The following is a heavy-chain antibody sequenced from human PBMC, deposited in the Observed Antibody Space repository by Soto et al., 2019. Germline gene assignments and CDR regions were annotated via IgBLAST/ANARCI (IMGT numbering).Heavy chain of an antibody. Sequence: EVQVLESGGGLVQPGGSLRLSCAASGFTFSSYGMNWVRQAQGKGLEWVSGIRSDGDTTYNADSVKGRFTVSRDTSKNTVDLQMNSLRADDTAVYYCAKGKGVGATPDGANCWGQGTLVTVSS. J-gene: IGHJ4*02. CDR1: GFTFSSYG. CDR3: AKGKGVGATPDGANC. CDR2: IRSDGDTT. V-gene: IGHV3-23*01. D-gene: IGHD1-26*01.